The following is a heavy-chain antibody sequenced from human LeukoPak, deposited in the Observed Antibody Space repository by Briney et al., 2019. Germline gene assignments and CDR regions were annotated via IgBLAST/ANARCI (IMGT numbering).Heavy chain of an antibody. D-gene: IGHD1-26*01. CDR3: VKDRRGSYSGRLDY. J-gene: IGHJ4*02. Sequence: PGGSLRLSCSASGFTFSSYAMHWVRQAPGKGLQYVSAISSEGRSTYYADSVKDRFTISRDNSKNTLYLQMSSARAEDTAVYYCVKDRRGSYSGRLDYWGQGTLVTVSS. V-gene: IGHV3-64D*06. CDR1: GFTFSSYA. CDR2: ISSEGRST.